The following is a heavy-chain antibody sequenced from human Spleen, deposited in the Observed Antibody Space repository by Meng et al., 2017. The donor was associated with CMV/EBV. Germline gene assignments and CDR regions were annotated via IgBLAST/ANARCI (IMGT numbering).Heavy chain of an antibody. CDR1: GGSISSSSYY. CDR3: ARVTVNWGSSSWFDP. V-gene: IGHV4-39*07. CDR2: IYYSGST. Sequence: RRLQESGPGLVKPSETLSLTCTVSGGSISSSSYYWGWIRQPPGKGLEWIGSIYYSGSTYYNPSLKSRVTISVDTSKNQFSLKLSSVTAADTAVYYCARVTVNWGSSSWFDPWGQGTLVTVSS. J-gene: IGHJ5*02. D-gene: IGHD7-27*01.